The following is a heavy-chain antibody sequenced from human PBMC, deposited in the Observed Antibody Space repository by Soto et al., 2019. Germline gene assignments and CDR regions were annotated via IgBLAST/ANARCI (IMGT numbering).Heavy chain of an antibody. D-gene: IGHD3-22*01. V-gene: IGHV4-31*03. CDR2: IFYSGST. CDR1: GGSISSGGYY. J-gene: IGHJ1*01. CDR3: AIYDSSGSRGFQH. Sequence: QVQLQESGPGLVKPSQTLSLTCTVSGGSISSGGYYWSWIRQHPGKGLEWIGYIFYSGSTYYSPSLKIRVTISVDTYKNQFSLKLSSVTDADTAVYFCAIYDSSGSRGFQHWGQGTLVTVSS.